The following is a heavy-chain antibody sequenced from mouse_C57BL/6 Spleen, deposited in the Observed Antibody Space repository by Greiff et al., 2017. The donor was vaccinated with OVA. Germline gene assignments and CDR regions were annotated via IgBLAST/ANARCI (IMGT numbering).Heavy chain of an antibody. D-gene: IGHD2-12*01. Sequence: QVQLQQPGAELVMPGASVKLSCKASGYTFTSYWMHWVKQRPGQGLEWIGEIDPSDSYTNYNQKFKGKSTLTVDKSSSTAYMQLSSLTSEDSAVYYCAREYSQSYAMDYWGQGTSVTVSS. CDR2: IDPSDSYT. J-gene: IGHJ4*01. CDR1: GYTFTSYW. CDR3: AREYSQSYAMDY. V-gene: IGHV1-69*01.